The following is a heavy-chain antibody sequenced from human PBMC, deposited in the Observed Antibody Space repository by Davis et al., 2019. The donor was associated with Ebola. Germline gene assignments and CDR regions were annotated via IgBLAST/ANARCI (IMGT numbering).Heavy chain of an antibody. J-gene: IGHJ4*02. Sequence: ESLKISCAASGFTFSSYSMNWVRQPPGKGLEWIGEINHSGSTNYNPSLKSRVTISVDTSKNQFSLKLSSVTAADTAVYYCARGIAGRDYWGQGTLVTVSS. CDR3: ARGIAGRDY. V-gene: IGHV4-34*01. CDR2: INHSGST. CDR1: GFTFSSYS. D-gene: IGHD3-22*01.